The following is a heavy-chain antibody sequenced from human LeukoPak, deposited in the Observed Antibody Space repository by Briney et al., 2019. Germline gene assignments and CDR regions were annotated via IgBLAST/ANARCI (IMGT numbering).Heavy chain of an antibody. J-gene: IGHJ4*02. V-gene: IGHV3-74*01. CDR3: TRDWRNMAFDY. Sequence: PGGSLRLSCTASGLPLSNFWMHWVRQVPGKGLVWVSRIISDGTTTSYADSVKGRFTISRDNAKNTLYLQMNSLRAEDTAVYYCTRDWRNMAFDYWGQGTLVTVSS. D-gene: IGHD2/OR15-2a*01. CDR1: GLPLSNFW. CDR2: IISDGTTT.